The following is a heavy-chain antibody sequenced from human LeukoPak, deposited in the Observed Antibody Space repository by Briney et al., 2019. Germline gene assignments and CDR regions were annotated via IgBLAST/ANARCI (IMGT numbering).Heavy chain of an antibody. Sequence: AAVKVSCKASGYTFTSYGISWVRETPGQGRGWMGWISAYNGKTNYAQKLQGRVTMTTDTSTSTAYMELRSLRSDDTAVYYCARGLMADADYWGQGTLVTVSS. CDR3: ARGLMADADY. J-gene: IGHJ4*02. D-gene: IGHD3-16*01. CDR1: GYTFTSYG. CDR2: ISAYNGKT. V-gene: IGHV1-18*01.